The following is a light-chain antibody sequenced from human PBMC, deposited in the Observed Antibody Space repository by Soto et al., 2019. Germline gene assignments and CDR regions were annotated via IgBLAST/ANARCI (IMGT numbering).Light chain of an antibody. Sequence: EMVLKQSPGTLSLSPGERATIPCSASQSVSSSYLAWHQQKPGQAPRLLIYGASSRATGIPDRFSGSGSGTDFTLTISRLEPEDFAVYYCQQYGSSPLTFGGGTKVDIK. J-gene: IGKJ4*01. V-gene: IGKV3-20*01. CDR1: QSVSSSY. CDR3: QQYGSSPLT. CDR2: GAS.